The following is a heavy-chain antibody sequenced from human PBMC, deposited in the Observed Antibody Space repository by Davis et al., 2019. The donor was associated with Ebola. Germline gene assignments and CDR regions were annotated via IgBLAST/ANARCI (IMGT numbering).Heavy chain of an antibody. CDR2: ISAYNGNT. J-gene: IGHJ6*02. CDR1: GYTFTSYG. V-gene: IGHV1-18*01. Sequence: ASVKVSCKASGYTFTSYGISWVRQAPGQGLEWMGWISAYNGNTNYAQKLQGRVTMTTDTSTSTAYMELRSLRSDDTAVYYCARDHSDIVLVPAAMGRRLCGMDVWGQGTTVTVSS. D-gene: IGHD2-2*01. CDR3: ARDHSDIVLVPAAMGRRLCGMDV.